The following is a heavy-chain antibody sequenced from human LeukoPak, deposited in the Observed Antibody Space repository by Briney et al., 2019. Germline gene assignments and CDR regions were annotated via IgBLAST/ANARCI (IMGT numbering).Heavy chain of an antibody. CDR1: GFTFSSYE. CDR3: ARDQLWTFGGVGYFDY. CDR2: ISSSGSTI. J-gene: IGHJ4*02. D-gene: IGHD3-16*01. V-gene: IGHV3-48*03. Sequence: QPGGSLRLSCAASGFTFSSYEMNWVRQAPGKGLEWVSYISSSGSTIYYADSVKGRFTISRDNAKNSLYLQMNSLRAEDTAVYYCARDQLWTFGGVGYFDYWGQGTLVTVSS.